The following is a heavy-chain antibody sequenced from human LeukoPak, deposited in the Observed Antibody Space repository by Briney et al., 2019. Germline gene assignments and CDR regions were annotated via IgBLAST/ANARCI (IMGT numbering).Heavy chain of an antibody. CDR1: GLSFSSHG. D-gene: IGHD6-19*01. V-gene: IGHV3-15*01. J-gene: IGHJ4*02. Sequence: PGGSLRLSCAASGLSFSSHGMHWVRQAPGKGLEWVGRIKRKTDGGTTDYAAPVKGRFTISRDDSKNTLYLQMNSLKTEDTAVYYCTTDIAVAGTFFDYWGQGTLVTVSS. CDR2: IKRKTDGGTT. CDR3: TTDIAVAGTFFDY.